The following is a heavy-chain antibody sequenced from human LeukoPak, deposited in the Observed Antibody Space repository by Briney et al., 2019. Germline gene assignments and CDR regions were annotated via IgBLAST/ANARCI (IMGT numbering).Heavy chain of an antibody. D-gene: IGHD3-10*01. J-gene: IGHJ3*02. CDR1: GYTFTSYA. V-gene: IGHV1-3*01. CDR2: INAGNGNT. Sequence: ASVKVSCKASGYTFTSYAMHWVRQAPGQRLEWMGWINAGNGNTKYSQKFQGRVTITRDTSASTAYMELSSLRSEDTAVYYCARAQRIWFGELSASDAFDTWGQGTMVTVSS. CDR3: ARAQRIWFGELSASDAFDT.